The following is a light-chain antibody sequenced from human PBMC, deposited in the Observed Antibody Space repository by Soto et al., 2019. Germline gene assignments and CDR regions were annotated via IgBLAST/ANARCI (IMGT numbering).Light chain of an antibody. CDR1: SANIGAAYN. Sequence: QAVLTQPPSVSGAPGQRVTISCTGSSANIGAAYNVDWYQQLPGTAPKLLIYGNNNRPSGVPARFSGSKSGTSASLAIAGLQAEDEGDYYCCSYAGSSTVFGGGTKVTVL. CDR3: CSYAGSSTV. V-gene: IGLV1-40*01. J-gene: IGLJ2*01. CDR2: GNN.